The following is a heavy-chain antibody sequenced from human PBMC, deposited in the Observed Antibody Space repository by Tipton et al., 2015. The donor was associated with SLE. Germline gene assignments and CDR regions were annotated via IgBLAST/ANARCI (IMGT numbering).Heavy chain of an antibody. CDR2: INHSGST. D-gene: IGHD2-15*01. CDR1: GGSFSGYY. Sequence: TLSLTCAVYGGSFSGYYWSWIRQSPGKGLEWIGEINHSGSTNYNPSLKSRVTISVDTSKNQFSLKLSSVTAADTAEYYCARGTSCSGGSCYFDYWGQGTLVTVSS. CDR3: ARGTSCSGGSCYFDY. J-gene: IGHJ4*02. V-gene: IGHV4-34*01.